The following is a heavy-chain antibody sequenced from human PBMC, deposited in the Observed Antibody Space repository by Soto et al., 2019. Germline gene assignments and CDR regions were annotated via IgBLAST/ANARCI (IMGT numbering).Heavy chain of an antibody. Sequence: QITLNESGPTVVNPTETLTLTCTFSGFSLTTSGVGVGWVRQSPGKAPEWLAFIYWDDDKRYSTSLKSRLTITKDPSKNQVVLTMANVDPADTATYYCAHRVLRAVFGLVTTTAIYFDFWGQGTPVVVSS. J-gene: IGHJ4*02. CDR1: GFSLTTSGVG. CDR2: IYWDDDK. V-gene: IGHV2-5*02. D-gene: IGHD3-3*01. CDR3: AHRVLRAVFGLVTTTAIYFDF.